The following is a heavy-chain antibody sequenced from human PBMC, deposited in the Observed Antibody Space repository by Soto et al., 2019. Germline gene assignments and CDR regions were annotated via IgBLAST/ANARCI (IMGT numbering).Heavy chain of an antibody. Sequence: VGSLRLSCTGSGFTFGNYGMHWVRQAPGKGLEWVASTSYDGNNKYYADSLKGRFTISRDNSKKMVYLQMTSLGPEDTAVYYCAKGGGSARDFDYWGQGALVTVSS. CDR2: TSYDGNNK. V-gene: IGHV3-30*18. D-gene: IGHD1-26*01. J-gene: IGHJ4*02. CDR1: GFTFGNYG. CDR3: AKGGGSARDFDY.